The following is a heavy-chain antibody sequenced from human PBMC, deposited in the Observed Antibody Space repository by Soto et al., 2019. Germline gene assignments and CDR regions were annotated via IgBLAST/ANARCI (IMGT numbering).Heavy chain of an antibody. CDR1: GFTFTSYD. J-gene: IGHJ4*02. CDR3: ARVPFVNFGDSVPFDY. V-gene: IGHV1-8*01. D-gene: IGHD4-17*01. Sequence: GASVKVSCKTSGFTFTSYDINWVRQAPGQGLEWLGWVNPNSGNTDYAQKFQGRVTMTRNTSITTAYMELSSLRSEDTAVYYCARVPFVNFGDSVPFDYWGQGTLVTVSS. CDR2: VNPNSGNT.